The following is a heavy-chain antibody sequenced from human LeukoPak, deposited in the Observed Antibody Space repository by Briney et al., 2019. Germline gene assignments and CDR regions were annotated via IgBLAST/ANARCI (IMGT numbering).Heavy chain of an antibody. Sequence: PGGSLRLSCVVSGITVSNYAINWVRQAPGKGLEWVSGISGMAGGTKYADSVKGRFTISRDNSLNTVYLQMNSLRAEDTAVYFCAKRGIVIRGILIIGFHKEAYYFDYWGQGILVTVSS. D-gene: IGHD3-10*01. J-gene: IGHJ4*02. V-gene: IGHV3-23*01. CDR2: ISGMAGGT. CDR1: GITVSNYA. CDR3: AKRGIVIRGILIIGFHKEAYYFDY.